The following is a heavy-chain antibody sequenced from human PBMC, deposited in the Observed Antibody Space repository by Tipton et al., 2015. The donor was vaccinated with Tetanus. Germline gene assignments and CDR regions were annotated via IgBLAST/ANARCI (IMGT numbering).Heavy chain of an antibody. J-gene: IGHJ4*02. Sequence: SLRLSCATSGFPFHSYHMAWVRQAPGKGLEWISYIGDAKTVMQYADSVKGRFTVSRDNAENSLFLQMTSLRDEDTAVYFCARVIRRSMIGYGVFDSWGQGTLAAVSS. CDR2: IGDAKTVM. V-gene: IGHV3-48*02. CDR3: ARVIRRSMIGYGVFDS. CDR1: GFPFHSYH. D-gene: IGHD4-17*01.